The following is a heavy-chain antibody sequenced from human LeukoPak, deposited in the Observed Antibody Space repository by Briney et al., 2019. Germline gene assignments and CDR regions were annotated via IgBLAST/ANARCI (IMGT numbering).Heavy chain of an antibody. CDR3: ARLPAQDSFDI. D-gene: IGHD2-15*01. V-gene: IGHV4-38-2*02. J-gene: IGHJ3*02. Sequence: SETLSLTCTVSGYSISSGYYWGWIRQPPGKGLEWIGSLYHSGSTYYNPSLKSRVTISVDTSKNQFSLKLSSVTAADTAVYYCARLPAQDSFDIWGQGTMVTVSS. CDR1: GYSISSGYY. CDR2: LYHSGST.